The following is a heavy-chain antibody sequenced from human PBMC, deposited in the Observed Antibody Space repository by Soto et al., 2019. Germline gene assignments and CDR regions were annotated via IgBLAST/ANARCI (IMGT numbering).Heavy chain of an antibody. V-gene: IGHV1-18*01. CDR1: GYTFTSYG. Sequence: ASVKVSCKASGYTFTSYGINWVRQAPGQGLEWLGWISAYDGYTNYAQILQGRVSMTTDTSTKTAYMELRSLRSDDTAMYYCVLLVYYYDSSGYYQDYWGQGTLVTVSS. D-gene: IGHD3-22*01. CDR2: ISAYDGYT. CDR3: VLLVYYYDSSGYYQDY. J-gene: IGHJ4*02.